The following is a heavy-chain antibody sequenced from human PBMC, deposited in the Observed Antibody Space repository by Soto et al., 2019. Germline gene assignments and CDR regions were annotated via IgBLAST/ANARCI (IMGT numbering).Heavy chain of an antibody. Sequence: PSETLSLTCAVYVGSFSGYYWSWIRQPPGKGLEWIGEINHSGSTNYNPSLKSRVTISVDTSKNQFSLKLSSVTAADTAVYYCAGEMATIGVVWYFDLWGRGTLVTVSS. CDR1: VGSFSGYY. J-gene: IGHJ2*01. CDR2: INHSGST. D-gene: IGHD5-12*01. CDR3: AGEMATIGVVWYFDL. V-gene: IGHV4-34*01.